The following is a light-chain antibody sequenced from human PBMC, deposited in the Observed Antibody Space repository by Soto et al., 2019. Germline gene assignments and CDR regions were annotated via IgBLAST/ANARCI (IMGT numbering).Light chain of an antibody. CDR1: QSVSSN. Sequence: EMVMTQSPATLSVSPGERATLSCRASQSVSSNLAWYQQKPGQAPRLLIYGASTRAPGVPARFSGSGSGTEFTLTISSLQSEDFAVYQCQHYKSWSRTFGQGTKVESK. CDR2: GAS. J-gene: IGKJ1*01. CDR3: QHYKSWSRT. V-gene: IGKV3-15*01.